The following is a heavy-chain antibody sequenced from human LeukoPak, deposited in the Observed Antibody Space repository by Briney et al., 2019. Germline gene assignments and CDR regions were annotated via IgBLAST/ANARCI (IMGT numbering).Heavy chain of an antibody. CDR3: ARDQVGTMPLDF. CDR2: IETDGSTS. Sequence: GGSLRLSCAASGFTFNLNRIHWVRQVPGKGLEWISWIETDGSTSGYLRSVQGRFTVSRGNAKSTVHLQMNSLRAEDTATYYCARDQVGTMPLDFWGQGTLVTVSS. CDR1: GFTFNLNR. D-gene: IGHD1-26*01. V-gene: IGHV3-74*01. J-gene: IGHJ4*02.